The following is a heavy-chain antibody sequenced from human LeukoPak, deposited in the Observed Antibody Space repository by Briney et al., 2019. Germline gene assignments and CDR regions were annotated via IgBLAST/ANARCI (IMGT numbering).Heavy chain of an antibody. CDR2: IYSGGPT. CDR3: AKPSKPITMIATGYFDY. D-gene: IGHD3-22*01. CDR1: GFTVSSNY. Sequence: GGSLRLSCAASGFTVSSNYMNWVRQAPGKGLEWVSLIYSGGPTYYADSVKGRFTISRDNSKNTLYLQMNSLRAEDTAVYYCAKPSKPITMIATGYFDYWGQGTLVTVSS. V-gene: IGHV3-53*05. J-gene: IGHJ4*02.